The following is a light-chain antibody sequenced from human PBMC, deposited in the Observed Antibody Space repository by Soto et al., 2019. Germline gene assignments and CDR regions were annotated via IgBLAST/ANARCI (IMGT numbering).Light chain of an antibody. CDR3: QQYNEWPLT. V-gene: IGKV3-15*01. Sequence: EIVMTQSPATLSVSPGERATLSCRASHSVTDNFAWYQQKPGQGPRILMYGASTRATGIPARFSGSGSGTEFTLTISSLQSEDSAVYYCQQYNEWPLTFGPGTKLDIK. J-gene: IGKJ3*01. CDR2: GAS. CDR1: HSVTDN.